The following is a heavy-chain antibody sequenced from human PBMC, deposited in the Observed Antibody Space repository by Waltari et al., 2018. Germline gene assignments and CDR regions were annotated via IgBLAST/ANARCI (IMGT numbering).Heavy chain of an antibody. CDR2: INPFLVRV. D-gene: IGHD3-3*01. CDR1: GDTVNNYN. V-gene: IGHV1-69*08. Sequence: QVQLVQSGAEVKNPGSSVKVSCKTSGDTVNNYNVNWVRQVPGQGLEWRGRINPFLVRVNSAQRFQDRVTITADRSTSTVYMELSSLKSDDTAVYFCARAAQGLDQSDTYGYYFNYWGQGSLVRVSP. J-gene: IGHJ4*02. CDR3: ARAAQGLDQSDTYGYYFNY.